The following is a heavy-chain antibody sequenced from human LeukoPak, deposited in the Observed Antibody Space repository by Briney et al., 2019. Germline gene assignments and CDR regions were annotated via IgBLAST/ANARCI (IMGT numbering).Heavy chain of an antibody. Sequence: ASVKVSCKVSGYTLTELSMHWVRQAPGKGLEWMGGFDPEDGETIYAQKFQGRVTMTEDTSTDTAYMELSSLRSEDTAVYYCATVNYYDSSGGGAFDYWGQGTLVTVSS. CDR2: FDPEDGET. V-gene: IGHV1-24*01. CDR1: GYTLTELS. CDR3: ATVNYYDSSGGGAFDY. D-gene: IGHD3-22*01. J-gene: IGHJ4*02.